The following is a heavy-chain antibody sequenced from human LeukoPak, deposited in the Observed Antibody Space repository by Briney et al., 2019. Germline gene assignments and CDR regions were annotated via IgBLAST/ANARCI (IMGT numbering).Heavy chain of an antibody. V-gene: IGHV3-74*03. J-gene: IGHJ3*02. D-gene: IGHD6-19*01. Sequence: GSLRLSCAASGFTFSTYWMHWVRQAPGKGLMWVSRIKSDGSRGTYADSVKDRSTISRDNAKNTLYLQMNSLRVEDTAMYFCVRDLGSSGWFDTFDTWGQGTMVTVSS. CDR2: IKSDGSRG. CDR1: GFTFSTYW. CDR3: VRDLGSSGWFDTFDT.